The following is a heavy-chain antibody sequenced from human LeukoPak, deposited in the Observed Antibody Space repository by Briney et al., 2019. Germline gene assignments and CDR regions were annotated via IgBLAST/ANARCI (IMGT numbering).Heavy chain of an antibody. CDR3: ARFSTFRDSSGYYLDY. V-gene: IGHV4-59*01. CDR2: IYSSGST. Sequence: SETLSLTCSVSGGSISIYYWSWVPQPPGKGLEWLGHIYSSGSTTDNPSLKSRVTISVDTSKNQVSLKLTPVTPADTAVYYCARFSTFRDSSGYYLDYWGQGILVTVSS. J-gene: IGHJ4*02. CDR1: GGSISIYY. D-gene: IGHD3-22*01.